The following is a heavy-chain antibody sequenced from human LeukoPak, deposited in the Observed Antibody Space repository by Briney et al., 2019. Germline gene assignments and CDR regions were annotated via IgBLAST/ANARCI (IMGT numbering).Heavy chain of an antibody. J-gene: IGHJ5*02. CDR2: LSSDNYTI. V-gene: IGHV3-48*01. D-gene: IGHD3-16*01. Sequence: GGSLRLSCAASGFTFSSYSMNWVRQAPGKGLEWISYLSSDNYTIYYADSVKGRFIISRDNAKDSLYLQMNSLRAEDTAVYYCARVATDGGGFDPWGQGTLVTVSS. CDR3: ARVATDGGGFDP. CDR1: GFTFSSYS.